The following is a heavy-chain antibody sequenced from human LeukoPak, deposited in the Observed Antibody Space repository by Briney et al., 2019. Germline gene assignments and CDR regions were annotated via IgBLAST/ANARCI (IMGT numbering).Heavy chain of an antibody. CDR3: AREGTSSGWYPFDY. CDR2: IYSGGST. D-gene: IGHD6-19*01. CDR1: GFTVSSNY. V-gene: IGHV3-53*01. Sequence: GGSLRLSCAASGFTVSSNYMSWVRQAPGKGLEWVSVIYSGGSTYYADSVKGRFTISRDNSKNTLFLQMNSLRAEDTAAYYCAREGTSSGWYPFDYWGQGTLVTASS. J-gene: IGHJ4*02.